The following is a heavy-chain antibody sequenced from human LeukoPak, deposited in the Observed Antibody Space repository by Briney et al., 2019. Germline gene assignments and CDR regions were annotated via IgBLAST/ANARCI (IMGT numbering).Heavy chain of an antibody. D-gene: IGHD4-17*01. J-gene: IGHJ4*02. V-gene: IGHV3-21*01. CDR3: ARDEYIHGDLTNFDS. Sequence: GGSLRLSCAASGFTFSSYSMNWVRQAPGKGLEWVSSISSSSSYIYYADSVKGRFTISRDNAKNSLYLQMNSLRAEDTAVYYCARDEYIHGDLTNFDSWGQGTLVIVSS. CDR1: GFTFSSYS. CDR2: ISSSSSYI.